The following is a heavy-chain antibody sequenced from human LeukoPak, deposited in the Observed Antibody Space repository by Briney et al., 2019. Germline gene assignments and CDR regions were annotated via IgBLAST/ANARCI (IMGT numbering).Heavy chain of an antibody. D-gene: IGHD3-22*01. J-gene: IGHJ4*02. CDR2: ITSSNYK. CDR1: GFSFSSFS. CDR3: AKVGDSSGYYFDY. V-gene: IGHV3-21*04. Sequence: GGSLRLSCAASGFSFSSFSMNWVRQAPGKGLEWVSSITSSNYKYYADSMKGRVTISRDNAKNSLYLQMNSLRAEDTAVYYCAKVGDSSGYYFDYWGQGTLVTVSS.